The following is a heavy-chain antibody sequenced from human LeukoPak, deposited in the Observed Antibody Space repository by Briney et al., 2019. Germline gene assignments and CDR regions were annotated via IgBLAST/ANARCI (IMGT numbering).Heavy chain of an antibody. D-gene: IGHD5-24*01. CDR1: GYSINSGYY. V-gene: IGHV4-34*01. Sequence: SETLSLTCAVSGYSINSGYYWSWIRQPPGKGLEWIGEINHSGSTNYNPSLKSRVTISVDTSKNQFSLKLSSVTAADTAVYYCARARRWLQFPYYMDVWGKGTTVTVSS. CDR3: ARARRWLQFPYYMDV. J-gene: IGHJ6*03. CDR2: INHSGST.